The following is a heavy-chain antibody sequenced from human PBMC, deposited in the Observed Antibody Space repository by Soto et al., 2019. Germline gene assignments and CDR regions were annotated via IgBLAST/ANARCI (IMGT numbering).Heavy chain of an antibody. Sequence: QITLKESGPTLVKPTQTLTLTCTFSGFSLTTSGEAVGWIRQPPGKALEWLALIYWDDVKRSSPSLKSRLTITKDTSKNQVVLTMTNMDPVDTATYYCAHIPGSGQLLYSYYYYMDVWGKGTTVTVSS. CDR2: IYWDDVK. J-gene: IGHJ6*03. D-gene: IGHD3-10*01. CDR1: GFSLTTSGEA. CDR3: AHIPGSGQLLYSYYYYMDV. V-gene: IGHV2-5*02.